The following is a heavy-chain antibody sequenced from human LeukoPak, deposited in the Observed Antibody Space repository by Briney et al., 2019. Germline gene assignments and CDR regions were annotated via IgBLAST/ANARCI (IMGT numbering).Heavy chain of an antibody. J-gene: IGHJ4*02. CDR1: DGSITRSSYY. Sequence: PSETLSLTCTVSDGSITRSSYYWGWIRQTPGEGLDWIGSIYYSGIAYYNPSLQGRVTMSVDTSKNQFSLKLNSVTVADTAVYCCARLRVTTGFDYWDQGIPVTVSS. V-gene: IGHV4-39*01. D-gene: IGHD2-21*02. CDR3: ARLRVTTGFDY. CDR2: IYYSGIA.